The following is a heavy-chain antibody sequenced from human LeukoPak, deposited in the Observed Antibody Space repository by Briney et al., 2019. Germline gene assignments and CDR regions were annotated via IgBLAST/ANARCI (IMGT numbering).Heavy chain of an antibody. CDR2: MNPNSGNT. CDR3: ARYYDSSGSLDY. Sequence: ASVKVSCKASGYTFTSYDINWVRQATGQGLEWMGWMNPNSGNTGYAQKFQGRVTMTRNTSISTAYMELSSLRSEDTAVYYCARYYDSSGSLDYWGQGTLVTVSS. D-gene: IGHD3-22*01. CDR1: GYTFTSYD. J-gene: IGHJ4*02. V-gene: IGHV1-8*01.